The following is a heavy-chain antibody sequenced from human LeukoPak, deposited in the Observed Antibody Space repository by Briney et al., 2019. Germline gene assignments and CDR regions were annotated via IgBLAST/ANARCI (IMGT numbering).Heavy chain of an antibody. CDR1: GFTFSSYS. CDR2: ISSSSSYI. CDR3: AKEYYDYVWGSFSGRGYYYYYMDV. Sequence: PGGSLRLSCAASGFTFSSYSMNWVRQAPGKGLEWVSSISSSSSYIYYADSVKGRFTISRDNAKNSLYLQMNSLRAEDTAVYYCAKEYYDYVWGSFSGRGYYYYYMDVWGKGTTVTISS. D-gene: IGHD3-16*01. V-gene: IGHV3-21*04. J-gene: IGHJ6*03.